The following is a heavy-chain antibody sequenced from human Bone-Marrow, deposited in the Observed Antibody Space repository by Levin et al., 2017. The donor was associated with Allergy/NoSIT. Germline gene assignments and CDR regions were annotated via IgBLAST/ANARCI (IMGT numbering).Heavy chain of an antibody. Sequence: GESLKISCAASGFSFSNYGMTWVRQAPGKGLEWVANIKQDGTEKNYVDSVKGRFTISRDNANNALHLQMSSLRVEDTAVYFCARKYSSAWCFDYWGQGILVAVSS. CDR1: GFSFSNYG. J-gene: IGHJ4*02. CDR3: ARKYSSAWCFDY. V-gene: IGHV3-7*01. CDR2: IKQDGTEK. D-gene: IGHD6-19*01.